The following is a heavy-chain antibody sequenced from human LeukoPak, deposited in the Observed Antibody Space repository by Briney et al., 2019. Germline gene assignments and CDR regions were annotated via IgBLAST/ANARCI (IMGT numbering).Heavy chain of an antibody. CDR3: ARINYGDY. CDR1: GGSVSSSSYY. J-gene: IGHJ4*02. Sequence: SETLSLTCTVSGGSVSSSSYYWGWIRQPPGKGLEWIGAIYYDGSTYYNPSLKSRVTISVDTSKNQFSLKLSSVTAADTAVYYCARINYGDYWGQGTLVTVSS. CDR2: IYYDGST. V-gene: IGHV4-39*07.